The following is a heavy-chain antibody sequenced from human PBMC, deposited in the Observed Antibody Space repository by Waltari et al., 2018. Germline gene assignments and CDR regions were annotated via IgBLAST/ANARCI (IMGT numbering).Heavy chain of an antibody. D-gene: IGHD2-21*01. J-gene: IGHJ4*02. V-gene: IGHV3-15*01. CDR1: GFKFSDAW. Sequence: EVHLVESGGGLIKPGGSLRLSCAASGFKFSDAWMIWVRQAPGKGLEWVGRIKRRNDGGTTEYAAPLKGRITNSRDDSRDTLFLHMNGHKIEDTTVYYCATDNIEGESDVSFEHWGQGTLVTVSS. CDR3: ATDNIEGESDVSFEH. CDR2: IKRRNDGGTT.